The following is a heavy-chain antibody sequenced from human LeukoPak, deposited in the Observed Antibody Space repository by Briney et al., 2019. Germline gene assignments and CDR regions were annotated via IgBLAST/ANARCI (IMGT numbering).Heavy chain of an antibody. CDR1: GFTFSGYS. D-gene: IGHD3-22*01. J-gene: IGHJ4*02. CDR3: APRAPYYYDSSGYYYG. V-gene: IGHV3-21*01. CDR2: ISSSSTYI. Sequence: GGSLRLSCAPSGFTFSGYSLNWVRQAPGKGLEWVSSISSSSTYIYYADSVKGRFTISRDNAKNSVYLQMNSLRAEDTAVYYCAPRAPYYYDSSGYYYGWGQGTLVTVSS.